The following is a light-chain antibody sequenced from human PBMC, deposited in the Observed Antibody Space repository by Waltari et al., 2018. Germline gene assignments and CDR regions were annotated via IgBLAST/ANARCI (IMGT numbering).Light chain of an antibody. CDR1: RKDVGGYHH. J-gene: IGLJ2*01. CDR2: DVN. Sequence: QSALTQPRSVSGSPGQPVTISCTATRKDVGGYHHVSWYQQHPGKAPKLMIYDVNKRPSGVPDRFSGSKSGNTASLTISGLQAEDEADYSCCSYTGSYTYVVFGGGTKLTVL. V-gene: IGLV2-11*01. CDR3: CSYTGSYTYVV.